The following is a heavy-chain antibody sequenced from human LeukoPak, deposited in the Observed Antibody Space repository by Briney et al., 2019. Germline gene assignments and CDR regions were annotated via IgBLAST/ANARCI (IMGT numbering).Heavy chain of an antibody. Sequence: TTSETLSLTCAVYGGSFSGYYWSWIRQPPGKGLEWIGEINHSGSTNYNPSLKSRVTISVDTSKNQFSLKLSSVTAADTAVYYCARGRLVSGSYSRAPVYYFDYWGQGTLVTVSS. CDR2: INHSGST. CDR1: GGSFSGYY. CDR3: ARGRLVSGSYSRAPVYYFDY. D-gene: IGHD1-26*01. J-gene: IGHJ4*02. V-gene: IGHV4-34*01.